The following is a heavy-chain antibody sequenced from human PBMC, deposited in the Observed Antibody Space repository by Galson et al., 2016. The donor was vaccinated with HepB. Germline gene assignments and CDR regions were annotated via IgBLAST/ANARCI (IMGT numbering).Heavy chain of an antibody. V-gene: IGHV3-30*03. Sequence: SLRLSCAASGFTFSSYGMHWVRQAPGKGLEWVAVISYDGSNKYYADSVKGLFTISRDNSKNTLYLQMNSLRAEDTAVYYCATPYYDFWSGYNPFDYWGQGTLVTVSS. CDR2: ISYDGSNK. CDR3: ATPYYDFWSGYNPFDY. CDR1: GFTFSSYG. D-gene: IGHD3-3*01. J-gene: IGHJ4*02.